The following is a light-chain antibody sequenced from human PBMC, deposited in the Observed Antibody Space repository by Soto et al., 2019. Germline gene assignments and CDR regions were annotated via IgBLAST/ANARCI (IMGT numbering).Light chain of an antibody. J-gene: IGKJ4*01. CDR1: QSVLYSSNNKNY. Sequence: DIVMTQSPDSLAVSLGERATINCKSSQSVLYSSNNKNYLAWYQQKPGQPPELLIYWASTRESGVPDRFSGSGSGTDFTLTISSLQAEDVAVYYCQQYLSTPLTFGGGTKVEIK. CDR2: WAS. CDR3: QQYLSTPLT. V-gene: IGKV4-1*01.